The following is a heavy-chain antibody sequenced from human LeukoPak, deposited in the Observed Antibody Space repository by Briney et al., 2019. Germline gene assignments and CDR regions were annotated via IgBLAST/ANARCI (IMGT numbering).Heavy chain of an antibody. CDR3: AKDAANYPFFFDY. D-gene: IGHD4/OR15-4a*01. CDR2: ISGSDSKT. J-gene: IGHJ4*02. Sequence: GGSLRLSCAASGFTFSNAWMTWVRQAPGKGLEWVSSISGSDSKTYYADSVKGRFTISRDNAKNTVYLQMNSLRGEDTATYHCAKDAANYPFFFDYWGQGAPVTVSS. V-gene: IGHV3-23*01. CDR1: GFTFSNAW.